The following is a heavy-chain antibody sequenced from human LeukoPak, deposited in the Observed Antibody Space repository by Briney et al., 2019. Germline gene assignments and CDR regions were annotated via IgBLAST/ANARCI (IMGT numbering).Heavy chain of an antibody. CDR3: ARASRAYCGGDCMYYFDY. J-gene: IGHJ4*02. Sequence: SETLSLTCAVYGGSFSGYYWSWIRQPPGKGLEWIGEINHSGSTNYNPSLKSRVTISVDTSKNQFSLKLSSVTAADTAVYYCARASRAYCGGDCMYYFDYWGQGTLVTVSS. D-gene: IGHD2-21*02. CDR1: GGSFSGYY. V-gene: IGHV4-34*01. CDR2: INHSGST.